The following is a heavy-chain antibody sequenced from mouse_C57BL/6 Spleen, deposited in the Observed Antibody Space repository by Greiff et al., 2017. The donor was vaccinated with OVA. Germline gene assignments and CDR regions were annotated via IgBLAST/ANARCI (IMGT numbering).Heavy chain of an antibody. CDR3: ARWGVYFDY. CDR1: GYAFSSSW. Sequence: VQRVESGPELVKPGASVKISCKASGYAFSSSWMNWVKQRPGKGLEWIGRIYPGDGDTNYNGKFKGKATLTADKSSSTAYMQLSSLTSEDSAVYFCARWGVYFDYWGQGTTLTVSS. V-gene: IGHV1-82*01. CDR2: IYPGDGDT. J-gene: IGHJ2*01.